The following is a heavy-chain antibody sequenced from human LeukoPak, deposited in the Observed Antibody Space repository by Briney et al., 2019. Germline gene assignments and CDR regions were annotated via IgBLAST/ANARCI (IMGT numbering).Heavy chain of an antibody. CDR1: GFTFSSYS. V-gene: IGHV3-48*01. Sequence: PGGSLRLSCAASGFTFSSYSMNWVRQAPGKGLEWVSYISSSSSTIYYADSVKGRFTISRDNSKNTLYLQMNSLRAEDTAVYYCAKVNRESGSYFDYWGQGTLVTVSS. D-gene: IGHD1-26*01. CDR3: AKVNRESGSYFDY. J-gene: IGHJ4*02. CDR2: ISSSSSTI.